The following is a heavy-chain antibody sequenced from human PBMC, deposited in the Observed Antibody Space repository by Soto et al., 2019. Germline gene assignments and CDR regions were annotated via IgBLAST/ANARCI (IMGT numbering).Heavy chain of an antibody. V-gene: IGHV3-23*01. Sequence: EVQLLESGGGLVQPGGSLRLSCAASGFTFSSYAMSWVRQAPGKGLEWVSAISGSGGSTYYADSVKGRFTISRDNSKNTLYLQMNSLRAEDTAVYYCEKDRTRAAEGSNWFAPWGQGTLVNVSS. CDR2: ISGSGGST. CDR3: EKDRTRAAEGSNWFAP. CDR1: GFTFSSYA. D-gene: IGHD3-10*01. J-gene: IGHJ5*02.